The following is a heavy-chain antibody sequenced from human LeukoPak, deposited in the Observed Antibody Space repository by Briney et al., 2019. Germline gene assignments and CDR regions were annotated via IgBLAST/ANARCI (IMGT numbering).Heavy chain of an antibody. D-gene: IGHD1-1*01. V-gene: IGHV1-18*01. CDR3: ARVGKYNWNDGETGAFYAFDI. Sequence: GASVKVSCKASGYTFTSYGISWVRQAPGQGLEWMGWISAYNGNTNYAQKLQGRVTMTTDTSTSTAYMELRSLRSDDTAVYYCARVGKYNWNDGETGAFYAFDIWGQGTMVTVSS. CDR1: GYTFTSYG. CDR2: ISAYNGNT. J-gene: IGHJ3*02.